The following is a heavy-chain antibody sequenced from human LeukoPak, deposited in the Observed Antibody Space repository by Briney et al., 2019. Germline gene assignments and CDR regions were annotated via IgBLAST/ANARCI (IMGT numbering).Heavy chain of an antibody. CDR2: IYSGGST. J-gene: IGHJ3*02. D-gene: IGHD3-3*01. Sequence: GGSLRLSCAASGFTVSSNYMSWVRQAPGKGLEWVSVIYSGGSTYYADSVKGRFTISRDNSKNTLYLQMNSLRAEDTAVYYCASSFRGVYYDFWSGPSDAFDIWGQGTMVTVSS. CDR1: GFTVSSNY. CDR3: ASSFRGVYYDFWSGPSDAFDI. V-gene: IGHV3-66*02.